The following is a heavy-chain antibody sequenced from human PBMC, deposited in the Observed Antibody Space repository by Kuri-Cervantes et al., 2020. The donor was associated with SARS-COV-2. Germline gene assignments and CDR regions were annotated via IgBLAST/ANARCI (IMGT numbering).Heavy chain of an antibody. CDR1: GGSISSGDYY. Sequence: LRLSCTVSGGSISSGDYYWSWIRQPPGKGLEWIGYIYYSGSTYYNPSLKSRVTISVDTSKNQFSLKLSSVTAADTAVYYCARQSFMVRGGYFDYWGQGTLVTVSS. J-gene: IGHJ4*02. CDR3: ARQSFMVRGGYFDY. V-gene: IGHV4-30-4*01. D-gene: IGHD3-10*01. CDR2: IYYSGST.